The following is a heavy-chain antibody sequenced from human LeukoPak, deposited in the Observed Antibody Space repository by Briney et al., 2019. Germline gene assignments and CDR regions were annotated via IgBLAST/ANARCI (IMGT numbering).Heavy chain of an antibody. CDR3: ARYDNDYGDYHFDY. V-gene: IGHV3-33*01. J-gene: IGHJ4*02. CDR2: IWYDGSNK. Sequence: GGSLRLSCAASGFTFSSYGMHWVRQAPGKGLEWVAVIWYDGSNKYYADFVKGRFTISRDNSKNTLYLQMNSLRAEDTAVYYCARYDNDYGDYHFDYWGQGTLVTVSS. D-gene: IGHD4-17*01. CDR1: GFTFSSYG.